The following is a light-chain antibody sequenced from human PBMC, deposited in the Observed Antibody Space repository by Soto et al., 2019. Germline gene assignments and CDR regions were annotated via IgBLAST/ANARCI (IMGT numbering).Light chain of an antibody. J-gene: IGKJ3*01. CDR2: GAS. CDR1: QSVSSSY. CDR3: QQYGSSFT. Sequence: EIVLTQSPGTLSLSPGERATISCRASQSVSSSYLAWYQQKPGQAPRLLIYGASSRATGIPDRFSGSVSGTDFTLTISRLEPEDFAVYYCQQYGSSFTFGPGTKVDIK. V-gene: IGKV3-20*01.